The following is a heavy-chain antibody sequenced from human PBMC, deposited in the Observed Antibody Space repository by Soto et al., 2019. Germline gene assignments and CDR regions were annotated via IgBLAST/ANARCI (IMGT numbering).Heavy chain of an antibody. CDR2: IYPGDSDT. CDR1: GYSFTSYW. Sequence: GESLKISCKGSGYSFTSYWIGWVRQMPGKGLEWMGIIYPGDSDTRYSPSFQGQVTISADKSISTAYLQWSSLKASDTAMYYCVRLAQEKSGYDLGGYWGQGTLVTVSS. V-gene: IGHV5-51*01. CDR3: VRLAQEKSGYDLGGY. D-gene: IGHD5-12*01. J-gene: IGHJ4*02.